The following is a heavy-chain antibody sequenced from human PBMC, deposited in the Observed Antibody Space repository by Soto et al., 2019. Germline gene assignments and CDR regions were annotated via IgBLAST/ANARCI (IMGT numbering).Heavy chain of an antibody. CDR2: ISYDGSEK. V-gene: IGHV3-30*18. J-gene: IGHJ4*02. CDR3: AKGLVELSPESYGY. D-gene: IGHD3-16*02. CDR1: GFTFSYYA. Sequence: QVQLVESGGGVVQPGRSLRLSCAASGFTFSYYAMHWVRQAPGKGLEWVAVISYDGSEKYYGDSVRGRFTISRDNSKNTLNLQMNSLRADDTGVYYCAKGLVELSPESYGYWGQGILITVSS.